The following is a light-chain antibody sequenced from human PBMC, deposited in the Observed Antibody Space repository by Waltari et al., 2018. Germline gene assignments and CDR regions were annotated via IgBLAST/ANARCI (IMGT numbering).Light chain of an antibody. CDR2: LNGDGSH. V-gene: IGLV4-69*01. CDR1: SCPSPSA. Sequence: QLVLTQSPSASASLGASVKLPCTLSSCPSPSALPGPHQQPKKGPRYLMKLNGDGSHTKGDGIPDRFSGSSSGAERFLTISSLQSEDEGDYYCQTWDTDIHVVFGGGTKLIVL. CDR3: QTWDTDIHVV. J-gene: IGLJ2*01.